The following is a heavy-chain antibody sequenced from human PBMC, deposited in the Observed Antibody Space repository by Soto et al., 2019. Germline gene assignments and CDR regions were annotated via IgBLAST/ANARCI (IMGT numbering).Heavy chain of an antibody. CDR1: GFSFSSHS. CDR3: ARGRGYCGGTNCYLDY. V-gene: IGHV3-48*02. D-gene: IGHD2-21*01. CDR2: ISSSGSTI. Sequence: GGSLRLSCAASGFSFSSHSMKWVRQDPGKGLEWVSYISSSGSTIYYADSVKGRFTISRDNAKSSLYLQMNSLRDDDTAVYYCARGRGYCGGTNCYLDYWGQGALVTVSS. J-gene: IGHJ4*02.